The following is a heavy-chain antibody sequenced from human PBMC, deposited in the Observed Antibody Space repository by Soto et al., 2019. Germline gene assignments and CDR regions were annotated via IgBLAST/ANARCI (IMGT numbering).Heavy chain of an antibody. D-gene: IGHD5-18*01. CDR2: ISYDGSNK. CDR1: GFTFSSYA. J-gene: IGHJ4*02. CDR3: SRVRTASHYFDY. Sequence: QVQLVESGGGVVQPGRSLRLSCAASGFTFSSYAMHWVRQAPGKGLEWVAVISYDGSNKYYADSVKGRFTISRDNSKNTLYLQMNSLRAEDTAVYYCSRVRTASHYFDYWGQGTLVTVSS. V-gene: IGHV3-30-3*01.